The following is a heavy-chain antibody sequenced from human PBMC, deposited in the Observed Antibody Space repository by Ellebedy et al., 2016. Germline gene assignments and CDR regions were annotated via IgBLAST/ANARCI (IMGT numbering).Heavy chain of an antibody. V-gene: IGHV3-23*01. CDR3: AKGRLLTGSDAFDI. J-gene: IGHJ3*02. Sequence: GGSLRLSCAASGFTFTSYTMSWVRQAPGKGLEWVSLVSGSGGSTFYTDSVKGRFTISRDNSKNTVYLQMNSLRAEDTAVYYCAKGRLLTGSDAFDIWGQGTMVTVSS. D-gene: IGHD3-9*01. CDR1: GFTFTSYT. CDR2: VSGSGGST.